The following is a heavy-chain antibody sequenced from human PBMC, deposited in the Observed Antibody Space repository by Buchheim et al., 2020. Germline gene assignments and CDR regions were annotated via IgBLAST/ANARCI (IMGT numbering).Heavy chain of an antibody. V-gene: IGHV4-34*02. CDR2: IDHSGST. J-gene: IGHJ3*02. CDR1: GGSFTDYY. CDR3: ARGRRVTHLTGDDAFDI. D-gene: IGHD7-27*01. Sequence: QVQLQQWGAGLLKPAETLSLTCAVSGGSFTDYYWSWIRQPPGQGLEWIGEIDHSGSTNYNPSLKSRVVISVDTSKNQFSLKLTSVTAADAVLYFCARGRRVTHLTGDDAFDIWGHGT.